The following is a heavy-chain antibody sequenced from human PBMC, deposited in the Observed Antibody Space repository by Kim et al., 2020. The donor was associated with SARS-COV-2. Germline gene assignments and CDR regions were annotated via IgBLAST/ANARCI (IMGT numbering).Heavy chain of an antibody. CDR2: IGTAGDT. J-gene: IGHJ3*02. Sequence: GGSLRLSCAASGFTFSSYDMHWVRQATGKGLEWVSAIGTAGDTYYPGSVKGRFTISRENAKNSLYLQMNSLRAGDTAVYYCARGPYYYDSSGLGAFDIWGQGTMVTVSS. CDR1: GFTFSSYD. V-gene: IGHV3-13*01. CDR3: ARGPYYYDSSGLGAFDI. D-gene: IGHD3-22*01.